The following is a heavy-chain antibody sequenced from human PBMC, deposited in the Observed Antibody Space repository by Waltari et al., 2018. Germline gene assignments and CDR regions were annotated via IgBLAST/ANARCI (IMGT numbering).Heavy chain of an antibody. CDR3: ARDIGPTGTTAYFDY. V-gene: IGHV3-43D*04. Sequence: EVQLVEAGGVVVQPGGYPRLSCAASVSTIDNYALHGVRQAPGKSLEWVSLINWDGDRTYDEDSVKGRFTISRDNSRSSIFLQMNSLRGEDTALYYFARDIGPTGTTAYFDYWGQGTLVNVSS. CDR1: VSTIDNYA. J-gene: IGHJ4*02. D-gene: IGHD1-7*01. CDR2: INWDGDRT.